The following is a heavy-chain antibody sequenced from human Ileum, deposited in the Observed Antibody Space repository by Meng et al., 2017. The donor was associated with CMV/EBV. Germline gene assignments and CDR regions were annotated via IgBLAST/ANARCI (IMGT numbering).Heavy chain of an antibody. D-gene: IGHD3-16*01. CDR2: INTNSGDT. CDR1: GYTFTGYQ. J-gene: IGHJ4*02. Sequence: KVSCKASGYTFTGYQMHWARQAPGQGLEWMGRINTNSGDTYYAQKFQGRVTMTRDTSINTAYMELSGLKSDDTAIYYCARDYWGSDYWGQGTLVTVSS. V-gene: IGHV1-2*06. CDR3: ARDYWGSDY.